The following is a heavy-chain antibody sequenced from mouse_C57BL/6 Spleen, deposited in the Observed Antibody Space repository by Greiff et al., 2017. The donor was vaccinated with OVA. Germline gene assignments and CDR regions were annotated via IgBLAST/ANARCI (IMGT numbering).Heavy chain of an antibody. Sequence: QVQLKESGAELVRPGASVTLSCKASGYTFTDYEMHWVKQTPVHGLEWIGAIDPETGGTAYNQKFKGKAILTADKSSSTAYMELRSLTSEDSAVYYCTRGDRYFDVWGTGTTVTVSS. CDR3: TRGDRYFDV. CDR1: GYTFTDYE. J-gene: IGHJ1*03. CDR2: IDPETGGT. V-gene: IGHV1-15*01.